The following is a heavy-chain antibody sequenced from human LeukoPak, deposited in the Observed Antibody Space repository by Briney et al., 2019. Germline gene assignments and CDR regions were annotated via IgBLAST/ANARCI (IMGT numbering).Heavy chain of an antibody. J-gene: IGHJ3*02. CDR3: ARDLVTVTKGFDI. CDR1: GGSISSGGYY. CDR2: IYYSGST. Sequence: SQTLSLTCTVSGGSISSGGYYWIWIRQHPGKGLEWIGYIYYSGSTYYNPSLKSRVTISVDTSKNQFSLKMTSVTAADTAVYYCARDLVTVTKGFDIWGQGTMVSVSS. V-gene: IGHV4-31*03. D-gene: IGHD4-17*01.